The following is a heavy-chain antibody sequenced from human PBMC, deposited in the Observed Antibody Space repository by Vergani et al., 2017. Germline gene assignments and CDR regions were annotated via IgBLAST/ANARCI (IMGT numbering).Heavy chain of an antibody. CDR1: GYTFTSYG. Sequence: QVQLVQSGAEVKKPWASVKVSCKASGYTFTSYGISWVRQAPGQGLEWMGWMNPKSGNTAYAAKFQGRITMTRDSSTDTAYMEMKSLRSEDTAIYFCARGVLDSKYRHNWFGPWGQGTVVTVSS. V-gene: IGHV1-8*02. J-gene: IGHJ5*02. CDR3: ARGVLDSKYRHNWFGP. CDR2: MNPKSGNT. D-gene: IGHD3/OR15-3a*01.